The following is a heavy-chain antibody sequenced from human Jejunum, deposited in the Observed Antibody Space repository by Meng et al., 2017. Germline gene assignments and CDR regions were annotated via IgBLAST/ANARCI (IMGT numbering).Heavy chain of an antibody. D-gene: IGHD3-10*01. Sequence: GQLVGSGGGLVQPGGSLRLSCAASGFTFSRAWMFWVRQVPGKGLMWVSRIESDGITTGYADSVKGRFTISRDNAQNTVYLQMNSLRAEDTAVYYCARDDYGSIDYWGQGTLVTVSS. CDR3: ARDDYGSIDY. V-gene: IGHV3-74*01. J-gene: IGHJ4*02. CDR2: IESDGITT. CDR1: GFTFSRAW.